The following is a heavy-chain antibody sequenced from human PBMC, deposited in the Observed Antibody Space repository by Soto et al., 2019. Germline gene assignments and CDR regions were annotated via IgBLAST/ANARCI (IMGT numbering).Heavy chain of an antibody. V-gene: IGHV1-2*04. CDR3: ARGVSGWSPFDL. D-gene: IGHD6-19*01. CDR2: INPNSGVT. Sequence: ASVKVSCKASGYTFTDYYVHWVRQAPGQGPEWMGWINPNSGVTNYAQKFQGWVTLTRDTSVSTAYMELNRLKSDDTAVFFCARGVSGWSPFDLWGQGTLVTVSS. CDR1: GYTFTDYY. J-gene: IGHJ4*02.